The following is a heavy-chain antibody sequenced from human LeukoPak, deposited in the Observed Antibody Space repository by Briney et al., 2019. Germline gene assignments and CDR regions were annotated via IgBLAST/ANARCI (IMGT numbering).Heavy chain of an antibody. Sequence: GGSLRLSCAASGFTFSRYWMSWVRQAPGKGLERVANINKDGSEKNYVDSVKGGLTISRDNAKSSLYLQMNSLRAEDTAVYYCSRPSQDWGQGTLVTVSS. J-gene: IGHJ4*02. CDR1: GFTFSRYW. CDR2: INKDGSEK. CDR3: SRPSQD. V-gene: IGHV3-7*01.